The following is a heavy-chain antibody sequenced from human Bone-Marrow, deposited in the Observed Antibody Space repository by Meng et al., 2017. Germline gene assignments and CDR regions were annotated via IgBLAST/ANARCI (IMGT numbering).Heavy chain of an antibody. J-gene: IGHJ5*02. Sequence: SETLSLTCTVSGGSISSYYWSWIRQPPGKGLEGIGYIYYSGSTNYNPSLKSRVTISVDTSKNQFSLKLSSVTAADTAVYYCARGGLLWFGEFALWGQGTLVTVSS. D-gene: IGHD3-10*01. CDR1: GGSISSYY. V-gene: IGHV4-59*01. CDR3: ARGGLLWFGEFAL. CDR2: IYYSGST.